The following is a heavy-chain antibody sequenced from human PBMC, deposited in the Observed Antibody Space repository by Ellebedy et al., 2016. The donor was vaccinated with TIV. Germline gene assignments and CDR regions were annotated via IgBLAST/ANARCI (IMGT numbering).Heavy chain of an antibody. J-gene: IGHJ3*01. CDR2: INTDGTST. D-gene: IGHD3-22*01. CDR1: GFTFTNYW. V-gene: IGHV3-74*01. CDR3: ARLDDSSGYYPEGSLDV. Sequence: GGSLRLSCAASGFTFTNYWMHWVRQAPGKGPVWVSRINTDGTSTRYADSVKGRFTISRHNSKNTLYLQMNYLSTDDTAMYYCARLDDSSGYYPEGSLDVWGQGTMVTVSS.